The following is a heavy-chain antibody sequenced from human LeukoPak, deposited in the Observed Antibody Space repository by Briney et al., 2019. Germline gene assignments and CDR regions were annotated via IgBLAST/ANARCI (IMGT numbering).Heavy chain of an antibody. D-gene: IGHD3-22*01. CDR1: GFIFSSFW. CDR3: ATSYDSSGCD. Sequence: GWSLRLSCTASGFIFSSFWMAWVRQAPGKGLEWVANIKPDGSLQFYGDSVKGRFTISRDNAKNSLYLRMNNLRAEDTALYYCATSYDSSGCDWGQGTLVTVSS. J-gene: IGHJ4*02. V-gene: IGHV3-7*01. CDR2: IKPDGSLQ.